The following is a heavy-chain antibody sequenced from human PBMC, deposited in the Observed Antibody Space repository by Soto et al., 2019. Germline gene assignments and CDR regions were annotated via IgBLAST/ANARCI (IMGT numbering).Heavy chain of an antibody. Sequence: GGSLRLSCAASGFTFSSYAMHWVRQAPGKGLEWVAVISYDGSNKYYADSVKGRFTISRDNSKNTLYLQMNSLRAEDTAVYYCARDLEYSSSSPGYYYGMDVWGRGTTVTVSS. CDR2: ISYDGSNK. J-gene: IGHJ6*01. CDR3: ARDLEYSSSSPGYYYGMDV. CDR1: GFTFSSYA. D-gene: IGHD6-6*01. V-gene: IGHV3-30-3*01.